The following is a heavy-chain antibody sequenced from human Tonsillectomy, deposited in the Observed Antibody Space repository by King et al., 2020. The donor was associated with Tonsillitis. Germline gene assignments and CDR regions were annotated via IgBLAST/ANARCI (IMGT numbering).Heavy chain of an antibody. CDR1: EFTVSDNY. CDR2: IYSGGST. V-gene: IGHV3-66*01. J-gene: IGHJ6*03. D-gene: IGHD1-14*01. CDR3: AGTTPNKRHYYYYMDV. Sequence: VQLVESGGGLVKPGGSLRLSCAASEFTVSDNYMNWVRQAPGKGREWVSVIYSGGSTYYADSVKGRFTFSRDKSKKTLYLQRNNVRAEDTAVYYCAGTTPNKRHYYYYMDVWGKGTTVTVSS.